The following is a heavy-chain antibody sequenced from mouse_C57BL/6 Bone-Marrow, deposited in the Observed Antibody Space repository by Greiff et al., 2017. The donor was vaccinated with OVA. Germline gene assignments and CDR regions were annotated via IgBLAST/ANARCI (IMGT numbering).Heavy chain of an antibody. D-gene: IGHD1-1*01. Sequence: VKQRPGQGLEWIGMIHPNSGSTNYNEKFKSKATLTVDKSSSTAYMQLSSLTSEDSAVYYCARSTTVVSRAMDYWGQGTSVTVSS. V-gene: IGHV1-64*01. J-gene: IGHJ4*01. CDR2: IHPNSGST. CDR3: ARSTTVVSRAMDY.